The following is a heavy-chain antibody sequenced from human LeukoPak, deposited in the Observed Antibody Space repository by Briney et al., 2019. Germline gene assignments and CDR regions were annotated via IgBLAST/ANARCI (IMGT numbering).Heavy chain of an antibody. CDR1: GGSISSSSYY. CDR3: AGAEMVPYYFDY. J-gene: IGHJ4*02. V-gene: IGHV4-39*07. CDR2: IYYSGST. Sequence: SETLSLTCTVSGGSISSSSYYWGWIRQPPGKGLEWIGSIYYSGSTYYNPSLKSRVTISVDTSKNQFSLKLSSVTAADTAVYYCAGAEMVPYYFDYWGQGTLVTVSS. D-gene: IGHD5-24*01.